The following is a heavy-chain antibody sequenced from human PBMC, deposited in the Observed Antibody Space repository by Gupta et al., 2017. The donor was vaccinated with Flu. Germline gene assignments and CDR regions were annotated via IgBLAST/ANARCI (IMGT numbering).Heavy chain of an antibody. J-gene: IGHJ4*02. Sequence: EVQLVESGGGLVQPGGSLRLSCAASGFTFSSYWMSWVRQAPGKGLEWVANIKQDGSKKHYADSVKGRFTISRDNAKKSLYLQMNSLRAEDTAVYYCARYIAVAGESCYFDHWGQGTLVTVSS. CDR3: ARYIAVAGESCYFDH. V-gene: IGHV3-7*04. CDR2: IKQDGSKK. D-gene: IGHD6-19*01. CDR1: GFTFSSYW.